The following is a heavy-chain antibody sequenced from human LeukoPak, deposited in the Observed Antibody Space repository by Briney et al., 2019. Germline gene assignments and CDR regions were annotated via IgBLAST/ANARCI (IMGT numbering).Heavy chain of an antibody. CDR3: ARAGIPPAGTAFDP. CDR1: GYTLTELS. J-gene: IGHJ5*02. V-gene: IGHV1-24*01. D-gene: IGHD1-14*01. Sequence: ASVKVSCKVSGYTLTELSMHWVRQAPGKGLEWMGGFDPEDGETIYAQKFQGRVTMTTDTSTSTAYMELRSLRSDDTAVYYCARAGIPPAGTAFDPWGQGTLVTVSS. CDR2: FDPEDGET.